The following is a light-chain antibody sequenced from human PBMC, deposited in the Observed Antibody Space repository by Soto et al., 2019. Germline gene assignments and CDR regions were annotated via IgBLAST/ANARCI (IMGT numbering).Light chain of an antibody. J-gene: IGKJ5*01. Sequence: DIRMTQSPSTLSASVGDRVTITCRASQSISTWLAWYQQKPGRAPRLLIYDVSNLESGVPSRFSGSGSGTEFTLTITSLQSEDFAVYYCQQYNSWRSISFGQGTRLEIK. V-gene: IGKV1-5*01. CDR2: DVS. CDR3: QQYNSWRSIS. CDR1: QSISTW.